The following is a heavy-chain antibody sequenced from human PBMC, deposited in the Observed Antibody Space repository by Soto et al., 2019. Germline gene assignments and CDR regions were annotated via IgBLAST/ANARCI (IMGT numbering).Heavy chain of an antibody. V-gene: IGHV4-31*03. J-gene: IGHJ6*02. D-gene: IGHD2-15*01. Sequence: PSETLSLTCTVSGGSISSGGYYWSWIRQHPGKGLEWIGYIYYSGSTYYNPSLKSRVTISVDTSKNQFSLKLSSVTAADTAVYYCARDLPPYNCSGGSCYLNYYYGMDVWGQGTTVTVS. CDR2: IYYSGST. CDR1: GGSISSGGYY. CDR3: ARDLPPYNCSGGSCYLNYYYGMDV.